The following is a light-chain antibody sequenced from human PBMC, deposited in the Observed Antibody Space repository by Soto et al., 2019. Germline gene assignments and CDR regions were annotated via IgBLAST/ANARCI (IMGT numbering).Light chain of an antibody. J-gene: IGKJ5*01. CDR3: QQYGNSPIT. CDR1: QSVNSEY. CDR2: GAS. V-gene: IGKV3-20*01. Sequence: EIVLTQSPGTLSLSPRERATLSCRASQSVNSEYLAWYQQKPGQAPRLLIYGASIRATGIPDRFSGSGSGTDFTLSISRLEPEDFASYYCQQYGNSPITFGQGHDWRL.